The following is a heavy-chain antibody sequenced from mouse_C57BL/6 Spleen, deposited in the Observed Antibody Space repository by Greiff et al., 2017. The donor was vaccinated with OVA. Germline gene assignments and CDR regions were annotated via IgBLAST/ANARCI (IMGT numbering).Heavy chain of an antibody. J-gene: IGHJ3*01. V-gene: IGHV1-53*01. CDR1: GYTFTSYW. Sequence: VQLQQPGTDLVKPGASVKLSCKASGYTFTSYWMHWVKQRPGQGLEWIGNINPSNGGTNYNEKFKSKATLTVDKSSSTAYMQLSSLTSEDSAVYYCARSGNYYGSIAWFAYWGQGTLVTVSA. D-gene: IGHD1-1*01. CDR2: INPSNGGT. CDR3: ARSGNYYGSIAWFAY.